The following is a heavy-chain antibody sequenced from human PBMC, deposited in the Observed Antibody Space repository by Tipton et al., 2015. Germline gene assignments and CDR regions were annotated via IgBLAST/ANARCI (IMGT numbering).Heavy chain of an antibody. V-gene: IGHV5-51*01. CDR3: AKQGVRGVRRPGYYYGMDV. J-gene: IGHJ6*02. D-gene: IGHD3-10*01. CDR2: IYPGDPDT. Sequence: QLVQSGAEVKKPGESLKISCKGSGYSFTSYWIGWVRQMPGKGLEWMGIIYPGDPDTRYSPSFQGQVTISADKSISTAYLQWSSLKASDTAMYYCAKQGVRGVRRPGYYYGMDVWGQGTTVTVSS. CDR1: GYSFTSYW.